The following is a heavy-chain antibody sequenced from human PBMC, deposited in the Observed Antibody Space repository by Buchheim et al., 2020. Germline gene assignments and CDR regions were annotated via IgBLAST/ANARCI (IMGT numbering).Heavy chain of an antibody. CDR3: ARLVHDSSGYYFLFDY. CDR2: INHSGST. Sequence: QVQLQQWGAGLLKPSETLSLTCAVYGGSFSGYYWSWIRQPPGKGLEWIGEINHSGSTNYNPSLKSRVTISVDTSKNQFSLKLSSVTAADTAVYYCARLVHDSSGYYFLFDYWGQGTL. D-gene: IGHD3-22*01. J-gene: IGHJ4*02. CDR1: GGSFSGYY. V-gene: IGHV4-34*01.